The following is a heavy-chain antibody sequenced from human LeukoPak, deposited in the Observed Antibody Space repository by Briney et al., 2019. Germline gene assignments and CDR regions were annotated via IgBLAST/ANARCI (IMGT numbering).Heavy chain of an antibody. Sequence: GGSLRLSCAASGFTFSSYVMHWVRQAPGKGLEWVAVIWNDGSNKYFADSVKGRFTISRDSSKNTLYLQMNSLRAEDTAVYYCASATGDNDAFDIWGQGTLVAVSS. CDR3: ASATGDNDAFDI. V-gene: IGHV3-33*01. J-gene: IGHJ3*02. D-gene: IGHD7-27*01. CDR2: IWNDGSNK. CDR1: GFTFSSYV.